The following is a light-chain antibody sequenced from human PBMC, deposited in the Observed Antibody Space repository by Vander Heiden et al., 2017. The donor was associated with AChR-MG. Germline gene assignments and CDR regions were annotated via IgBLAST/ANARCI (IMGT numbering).Light chain of an antibody. J-gene: IGLJ2*01. V-gene: IGLV1-44*01. CDR3: AAWDDSLNGSV. CDR1: SSNIGSNT. CDR2: SNN. Sequence: QPVLTQPPSASGTPGQRVTISCSGSSSNIGSNTVNWYQPLPRPAPKLLIYSNNQRPSGVPDRFSGSKSGTSASLAISGLQSEDEADYYCAAWDDSLNGSVFGGGTKLTVL.